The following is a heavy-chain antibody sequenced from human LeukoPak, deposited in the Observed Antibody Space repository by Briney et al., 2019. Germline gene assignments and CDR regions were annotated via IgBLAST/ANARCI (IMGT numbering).Heavy chain of an antibody. J-gene: IGHJ4*02. CDR3: ARGRDYGGNSLDY. CDR1: GGSIFSSNW. D-gene: IGHD4-23*01. V-gene: IGHV4-4*02. CDR2: IFHSGST. Sequence: PSETLSLTCAVSGGSIFSSNWWSWVRQPPGKGLEWIGQIFHSGSTNYNPSLKSRVTISVDTSKNQFSLKLSSVTAADTAVYYCARGRDYGGNSLDYWGQGTLVTVSS.